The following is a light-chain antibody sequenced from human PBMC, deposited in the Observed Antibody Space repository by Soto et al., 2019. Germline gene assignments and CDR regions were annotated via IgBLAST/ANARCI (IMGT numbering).Light chain of an antibody. Sequence: DIQMTQSPSTLSASVGDRVTITCRASQSISSWLAWYQQKPVKAPKLLIYKASSLESGVPSRFSGSGSGTEFTRTISSLQPDDFATYYCQQFNNYPWTFGPGT. CDR3: QQFNNYPWT. V-gene: IGKV1-5*03. CDR2: KAS. J-gene: IGKJ1*01. CDR1: QSISSW.